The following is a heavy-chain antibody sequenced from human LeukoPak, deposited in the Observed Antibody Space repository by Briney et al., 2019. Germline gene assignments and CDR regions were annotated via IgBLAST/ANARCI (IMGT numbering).Heavy chain of an antibody. CDR1: GGSISDGGYY. CDR3: ARGGDRRGFDY. J-gene: IGHJ4*02. Sequence: PSETLSLTCTVSGGSISDGGYYWSWIRQHPGKGLEWFGYIYDSGTTYYSPALQSRVTISVDTSDNKFSLKLKSLTAADTAVYYCARGGDRRGFDYWGQGTLGTVSS. D-gene: IGHD1-14*01. CDR2: IYDSGTT. V-gene: IGHV4-31*03.